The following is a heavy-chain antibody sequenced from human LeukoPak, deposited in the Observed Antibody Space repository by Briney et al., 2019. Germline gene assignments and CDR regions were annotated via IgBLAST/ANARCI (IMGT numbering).Heavy chain of an antibody. D-gene: IGHD3-9*01. J-gene: IGHJ3*02. CDR1: GFTFSSYA. V-gene: IGHV3-30-3*01. Sequence: PGGSLRLSCAASGFTFSSYAMHWVRQPPGKGLEWVAVISYDGSNKYYADSVKGRFTISRDNSKNTLYLQMNSLRAEDTAVYYCARALPTPLRYFDCDAFDIWGQGTMVTVSS. CDR2: ISYDGSNK. CDR3: ARALPTPLRYFDCDAFDI.